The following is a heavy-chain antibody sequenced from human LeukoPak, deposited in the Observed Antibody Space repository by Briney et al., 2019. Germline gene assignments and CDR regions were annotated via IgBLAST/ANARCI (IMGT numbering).Heavy chain of an antibody. Sequence: PSETLSLTCAVYGGSFSGYYWSWIRQPPGKGLEWIGEINHSGSTNYDPSLKSRVTTSFDTSKNQFSLRLSSVTAADTAVYYCARSWRRFNYYYMDVWGKGTTVTVSS. CDR2: INHSGST. D-gene: IGHD3-3*01. J-gene: IGHJ6*03. CDR1: GGSFSGYY. CDR3: ARSWRRFNYYYMDV. V-gene: IGHV4-34*01.